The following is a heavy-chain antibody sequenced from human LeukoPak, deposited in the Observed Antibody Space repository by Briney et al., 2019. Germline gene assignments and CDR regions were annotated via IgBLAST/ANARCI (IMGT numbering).Heavy chain of an antibody. D-gene: IGHD3-10*01. J-gene: IGHJ4*02. V-gene: IGHV1-24*01. Sequence: ASVKVSCKVSGYTLTELSLHWVRQAPGKGLEWMGGFDPADGETIYAQKFQGRVTMTEDTSTDTAYMELSSLRSEDTAVYYCATGFGELLWVFASWGQGTLVTVSS. CDR2: FDPADGET. CDR1: GYTLTELS. CDR3: ATGFGELLWVFAS.